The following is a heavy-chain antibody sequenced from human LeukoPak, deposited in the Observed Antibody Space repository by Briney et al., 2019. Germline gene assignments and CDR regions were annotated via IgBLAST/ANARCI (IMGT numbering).Heavy chain of an antibody. CDR3: ARDSPGITIFGVVTPN. V-gene: IGHV3-7*05. Sequence: GGSLRLSCSASGFTFSSFWMGWVRQAPGKGLEWVAKIKQDGSEKYYVDSVKGRFTISRDNAKNSLYLQMNSLRAEDTAVYYCARDSPGITIFGVVTPNGGQGTLVTVSS. D-gene: IGHD3-3*01. CDR2: IKQDGSEK. J-gene: IGHJ4*02. CDR1: GFTFSSFW.